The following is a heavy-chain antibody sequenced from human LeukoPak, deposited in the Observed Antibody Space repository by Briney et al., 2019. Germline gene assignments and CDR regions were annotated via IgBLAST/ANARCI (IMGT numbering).Heavy chain of an antibody. J-gene: IGHJ6*03. D-gene: IGHD6-19*01. CDR1: GFTFSSYW. Sequence: GGSLRLSCAASGFTFSSYWMHWVRQAPGKGLVWVSRINSDGSSTSYADSVKGRFTISRDNAKNTLHLQMNSLRAEDTAVYYCARAGSSGWYWYYYYYMDVWGKGTTVTVSS. V-gene: IGHV3-74*01. CDR2: INSDGSST. CDR3: ARAGSSGWYWYYYYYMDV.